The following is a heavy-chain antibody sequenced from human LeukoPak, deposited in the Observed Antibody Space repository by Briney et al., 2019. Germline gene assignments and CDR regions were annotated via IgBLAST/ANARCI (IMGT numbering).Heavy chain of an antibody. D-gene: IGHD2-15*01. CDR3: ARGFGGSSPDWFDP. V-gene: IGHV1-2*02. Sequence: ASVKVSCKASGYTFTGYYMHWVRQAPGQGLEWMGWINPNSGGTNYAQKFQGRVTMTRDTSISTAYMELSRLRSDDTAVYYCARGFGGSSPDWFDPWGQGTLVTVSS. CDR2: INPNSGGT. J-gene: IGHJ5*02. CDR1: GYTFTGYY.